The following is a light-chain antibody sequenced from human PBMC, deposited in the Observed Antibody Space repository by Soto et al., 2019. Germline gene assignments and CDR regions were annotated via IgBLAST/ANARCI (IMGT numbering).Light chain of an antibody. CDR1: QSISSN. CDR3: QQCNNWPPA. Sequence: EIVMTQSPATLSVSPGETATLSCRASQSISSNLAWYQQKPGQAPRLLIYDASTRATGIPARFSGSGSGTEFTRTISSLQSEDFAVYYCQQCNNWPPAFGQGTKLAI. V-gene: IGKV3D-15*01. CDR2: DAS. J-gene: IGKJ2*01.